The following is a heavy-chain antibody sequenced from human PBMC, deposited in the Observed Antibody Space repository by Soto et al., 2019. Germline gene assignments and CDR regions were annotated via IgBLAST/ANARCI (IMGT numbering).Heavy chain of an antibody. CDR3: ARVWEAAAPGDGMDG. V-gene: IGHV1-46*03. Sequence: QVQLVQSGAEVKKPGASVKVSCKASGYTFTSYYMHWVRQAPGQGLEWMGIINPSGGSTSYAQKFQGRVTMTRDTSTSTVYMELSSLRSEDTAVYYCARVWEAAAPGDGMDGWGQGTTVTVSS. CDR2: INPSGGST. J-gene: IGHJ6*02. D-gene: IGHD6-13*01. CDR1: GYTFTSYY.